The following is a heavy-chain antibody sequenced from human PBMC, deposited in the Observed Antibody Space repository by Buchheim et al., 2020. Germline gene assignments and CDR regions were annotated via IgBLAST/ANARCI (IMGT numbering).Heavy chain of an antibody. CDR1: GYTFTGYY. CDR2: INPNSGGT. CDR3: ARDRVGYGSGSYYFGYFDY. J-gene: IGHJ4*02. D-gene: IGHD3-10*01. V-gene: IGHV1-2*04. Sequence: QVQLVQSGAEVNKPGASVKVSCKASGYTFTGYYMHWVRQAPGQGLEWMGWINPNSGGTNYAQKFQGWVTMTRDTSISTAYMELSRLRSDDTAVYYCARDRVGYGSGSYYFGYFDYWGQGTL.